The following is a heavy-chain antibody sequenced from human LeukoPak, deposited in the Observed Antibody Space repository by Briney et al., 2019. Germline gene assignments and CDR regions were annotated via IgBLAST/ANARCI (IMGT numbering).Heavy chain of an antibody. CDR2: ISGSGGST. V-gene: IGHV3-23*01. CDR1: GFTFSSYG. D-gene: IGHD3-22*01. Sequence: PGGSLRLSCAASGFTFSSYGMSWVRQAPGKGLEWVSAISGSGGSTYYADSVKGRFTISRDNSKNTLYLQMNSLRAEDTAVYYCAKQLYYYDSSAYSPHYYFDYWGQGTLVTVSS. J-gene: IGHJ4*02. CDR3: AKQLYYYDSSAYSPHYYFDY.